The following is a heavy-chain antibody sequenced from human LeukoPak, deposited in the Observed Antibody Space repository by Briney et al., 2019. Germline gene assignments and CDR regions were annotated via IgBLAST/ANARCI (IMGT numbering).Heavy chain of an antibody. D-gene: IGHD6-19*01. CDR2: IYYSGST. J-gene: IGHJ4*02. CDR3: ASSYSSGWRRFDY. CDR1: GGSISSYY. Sequence: SETLSLTCTVSGGSISSYYWSWIQQPPGKGLEWIGYIYYSGSTNYNPSLKSRVTISVDTSKNQFSLKLSSVTAADTAVYYCASSYSSGWRRFDYWGQGTLVTVSS. V-gene: IGHV4-59*01.